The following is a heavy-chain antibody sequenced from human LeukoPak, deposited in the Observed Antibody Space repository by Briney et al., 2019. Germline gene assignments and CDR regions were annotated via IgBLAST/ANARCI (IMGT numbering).Heavy chain of an antibody. V-gene: IGHV4-39*01. CDR2: IYYSGRT. CDR1: GRSISGSNYY. J-gene: IGHJ4*02. Sequence: SETLSLTCTVSGRSISGSNYYWGWIRQPPGMGLEWIGSIYYSGRTYYNPSLKSRVTISVDTSKNQFSLRLSSVTAADTAVYYCARHEEEDGYNAKTFHYWGQGTLVTVSS. D-gene: IGHD5-24*01. CDR3: ARHEEEDGYNAKTFHY.